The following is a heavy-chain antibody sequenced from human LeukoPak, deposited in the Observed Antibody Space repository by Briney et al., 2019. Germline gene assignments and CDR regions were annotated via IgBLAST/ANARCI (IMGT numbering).Heavy chain of an antibody. CDR1: GFTFSSYA. D-gene: IGHD3-10*01. Sequence: GGSLRLSCAAYGFTFSSYAMKWVRQAPGQGLEWVSAISRGSGYIYYADSVKGRFTTSRDNSKNTLYLQMNSLRAEDTALYYYASDEIIIYLRGQGTLVTVSS. CDR3: ASDEIIIYL. V-gene: IGHV3-23*01. J-gene: IGHJ4*02. CDR2: ISRGSGYI.